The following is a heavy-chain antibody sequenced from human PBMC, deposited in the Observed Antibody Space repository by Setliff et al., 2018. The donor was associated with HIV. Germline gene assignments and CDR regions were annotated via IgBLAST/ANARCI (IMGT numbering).Heavy chain of an antibody. V-gene: IGHV4-39*01. J-gene: IGHJ6*02. CDR3: TGPAMAAAGPLEYYYYYGMDV. D-gene: IGHD6-13*01. CDR2: ISFRGST. CDR1: GDSVSGPNYN. Sequence: PSETLSLTCAVSGDSVSGPNYNWGCIRQPPGKGLEWIGTISFRGSTSYNPSLKSRVTISLDTSKSQFSLNLNSVTAADAAVYYCTGPAMAAAGPLEYYYYYGMDVWGQGTTVTVSS.